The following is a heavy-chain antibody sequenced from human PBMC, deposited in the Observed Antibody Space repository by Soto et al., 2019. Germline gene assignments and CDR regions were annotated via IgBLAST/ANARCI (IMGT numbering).Heavy chain of an antibody. D-gene: IGHD3-10*01. CDR1: GFTFSSYA. Sequence: GGSLRLSCAASGFTFSSYAMSWVRQAPGKGLEWVSAISGSGGSTYYADSVKGRFTISRDNSKNTLYLQTNSLRAEDTAVYDCAKVYDYYGSGSYSPTWGQGTLVTVSS. CDR2: ISGSGGST. CDR3: AKVYDYYGSGSYSPT. J-gene: IGHJ5*02. V-gene: IGHV3-23*01.